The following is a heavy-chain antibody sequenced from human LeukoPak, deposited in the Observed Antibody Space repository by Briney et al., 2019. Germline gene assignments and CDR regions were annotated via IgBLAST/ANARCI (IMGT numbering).Heavy chain of an antibody. V-gene: IGHV3-23*01. D-gene: IGHD2-8*01. J-gene: IGHJ4*02. CDR3: SKDRSCINDVGPGDSDY. CDR1: GFIFSSYA. Sequence: PGGSLRLSCAASGFIFSSYAMSWVRRAPGKGLEWVSTISGSGGSTYYADSVKGRFTISRGNSKNTVYLQMNSLSAEDTAVYYCSKDRSCINDVGPGDSDYWGQGTLVTVSS. CDR2: ISGSGGST.